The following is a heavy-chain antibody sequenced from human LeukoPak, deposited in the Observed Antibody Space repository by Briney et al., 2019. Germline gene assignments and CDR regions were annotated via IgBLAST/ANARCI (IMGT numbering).Heavy chain of an antibody. CDR1: GFTFSSYA. Sequence: GGSLRLSCAASGFTFSSYAMNWVRQAPGKGLEWVSSISSSSSYIYYADSVKGRFTISRDNSKNTLFLQMNSLRSDDTAVYYCARDQGYSYGYLFDGDYQWNIFDYWGQGTVVTVSS. D-gene: IGHD5-18*01. V-gene: IGHV3-21*04. CDR2: ISSSSSYI. J-gene: IGHJ4*02. CDR3: ARDQGYSYGYLFDGDYQWNIFDY.